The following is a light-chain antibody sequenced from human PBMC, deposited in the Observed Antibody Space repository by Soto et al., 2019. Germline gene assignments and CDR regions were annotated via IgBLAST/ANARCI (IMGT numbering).Light chain of an antibody. CDR2: KAS. V-gene: IGKV1-5*03. CDR1: QMISVW. J-gene: IGKJ1*01. Sequence: DIQMTQSPSTLSASVGDRVTITCRASQMISVWLAWYQQRLGKAPKLLIAKASNLESGVPSRISGSGSETEFTLTISSLQPDDFAPYYCLQYNSFPCTFGQGTKVEMK. CDR3: LQYNSFPCT.